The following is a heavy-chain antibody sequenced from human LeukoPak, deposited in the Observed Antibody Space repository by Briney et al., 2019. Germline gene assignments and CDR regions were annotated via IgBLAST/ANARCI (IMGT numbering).Heavy chain of an antibody. V-gene: IGHV3-23*01. Sequence: GGSLRLSCAVSGITLSNYGMSWVRQAPGKGLEWVAGISDSGGRTNYADSVKGRFTISRDNSKNTLYLQMNSLRAEDTAVYYCATTKPARRYFDYWGQGTLVTVSS. D-gene: IGHD1-1*01. CDR2: ISDSGGRT. J-gene: IGHJ4*02. CDR1: GITLSNYG. CDR3: ATTKPARRYFDY.